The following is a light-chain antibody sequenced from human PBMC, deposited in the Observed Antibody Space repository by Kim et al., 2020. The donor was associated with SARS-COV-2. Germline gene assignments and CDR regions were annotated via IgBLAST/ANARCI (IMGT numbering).Light chain of an antibody. CDR2: QDI. CDR1: KLGDKY. Sequence: SYELTQPPSVPVSPGQTGTITCSGDKLGDKYVSWYQQKPGQSPLLVVYQDIYRPSGIPARFSGSNSGNTATLTISGTQAMDEADNYCQAWDRGSGGVFGGGTKLTVL. J-gene: IGLJ3*02. V-gene: IGLV3-1*01. CDR3: QAWDRGSGGV.